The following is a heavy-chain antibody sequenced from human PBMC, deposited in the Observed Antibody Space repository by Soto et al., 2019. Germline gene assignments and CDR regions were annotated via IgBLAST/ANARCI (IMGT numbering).Heavy chain of an antibody. J-gene: IGHJ6*02. CDR2: VWYDGSHK. CDR3: ARENHSYYYGMDV. CDR1: GFTFSSYG. V-gene: IGHV3-33*01. Sequence: GGSLRLSCAASGFTFSSYGMHWVRQTPGKGLEWVAVVWYDGSHKYYADSVKGRFTIARDNSKYTLYLHMNSLRAEDTAVYYCARENHSYYYGMDVWGQGTTVTVSS.